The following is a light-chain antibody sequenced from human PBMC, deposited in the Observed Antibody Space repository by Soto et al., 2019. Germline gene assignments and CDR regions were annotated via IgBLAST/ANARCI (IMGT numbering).Light chain of an antibody. CDR2: EAS. Sequence: DIQWTQSPPTQSASVGDRVIITCRASQIISRWLAWYQQKPGEAPKLLIYEASSLESGVPSRFSGSGSGTEFTLTISSLQPDDFATYYCQQYSSYPLTFGGGTKVDIK. V-gene: IGKV1-5*03. CDR1: QIISRW. J-gene: IGKJ4*01. CDR3: QQYSSYPLT.